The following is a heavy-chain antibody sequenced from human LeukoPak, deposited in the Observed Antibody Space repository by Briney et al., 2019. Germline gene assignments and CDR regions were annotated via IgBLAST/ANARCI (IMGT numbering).Heavy chain of an antibody. J-gene: IGHJ6*02. Sequence: ASAKVSCKASGYTFTSYGISWVRQAPGQGLEWMGWISAYNGNTNYAQKLQGRVTMTTDSSTSTAYMELRSLRSDDTAVYYCARGRNWRNYYYGMDVWGQGTTVTVSS. CDR3: ARGRNWRNYYYGMDV. CDR2: ISAYNGNT. D-gene: IGHD1-1*01. CDR1: GYTFTSYG. V-gene: IGHV1-18*01.